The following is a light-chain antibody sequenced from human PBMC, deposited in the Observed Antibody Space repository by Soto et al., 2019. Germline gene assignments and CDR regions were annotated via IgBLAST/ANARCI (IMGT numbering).Light chain of an antibody. CDR1: SSDVGGRQY. CDR2: EVS. V-gene: IGLV2-14*01. J-gene: IGLJ1*01. Sequence: QSVLTQPASVSGSPGQSITISCTGTSSDVGGRQYVSWYQQHPGKAPKLMIYEVSNRPSGVSNRFSASKSGNTASLTISGLQAEDEADYYCSSYTASSTYVLGNATKVTV. CDR3: SSYTASSTYV.